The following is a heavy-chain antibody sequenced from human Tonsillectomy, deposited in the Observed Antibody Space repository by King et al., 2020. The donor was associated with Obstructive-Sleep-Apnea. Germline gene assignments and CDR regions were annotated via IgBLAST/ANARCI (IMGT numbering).Heavy chain of an antibody. CDR1: GFTFSSYG. CDR3: ARGVYYYGSGSFLYYFDY. Sequence: VQLVESGGGVVQPGRSLRLSCAASGFTFSSYGMHWVRQAPGKGLEGVAVIWYDGRKKYYADSVKGGFTISRDNSKNTLYLQMNSLRAEETAVYYCARGVYYYGSGSFLYYFDYWGQGTLVTVSS. CDR2: IWYDGRKK. D-gene: IGHD3-10*01. J-gene: IGHJ4*02. V-gene: IGHV3-33*01.